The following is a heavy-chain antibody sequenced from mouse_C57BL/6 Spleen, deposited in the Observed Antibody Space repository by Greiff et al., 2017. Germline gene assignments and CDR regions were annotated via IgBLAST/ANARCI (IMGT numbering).Heavy chain of an antibody. CDR3: AREDFPYALDY. Sequence: QVQLQQPGAELVKPGASVKMSCKASGYTFTSYWITWVKQRPGQGLEWIGDIYPGSGSTNYNEKFKSKATLTVDPSSSTAYMQLSILTSEDSAVYYCAREDFPYALDYWGQGTSVTVSA. CDR2: IYPGSGST. CDR1: GYTFTSYW. V-gene: IGHV1-55*01. J-gene: IGHJ4*01.